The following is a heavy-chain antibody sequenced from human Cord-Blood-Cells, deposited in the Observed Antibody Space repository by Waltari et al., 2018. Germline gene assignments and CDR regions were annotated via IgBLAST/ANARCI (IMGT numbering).Heavy chain of an antibody. J-gene: IGHJ3*02. CDR1: GYTLTELS. Sequence: QVQLVQSGAEVKKPGASVKVSCKVSGYTLTELSMHWVRQAPGKGLGWMGGFDPEDGKKIYAQKCQGRVTMTEDTSTDTAYMELSSLRSEDTAVYYCATLGSYHDAFDIWGQGTMVTVSS. CDR2: FDPEDGKK. CDR3: ATLGSYHDAFDI. V-gene: IGHV1-24*01. D-gene: IGHD1-26*01.